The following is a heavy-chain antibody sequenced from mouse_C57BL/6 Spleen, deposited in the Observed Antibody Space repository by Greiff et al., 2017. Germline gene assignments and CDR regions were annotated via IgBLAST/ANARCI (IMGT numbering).Heavy chain of an antibody. J-gene: IGHJ4*01. CDR3: ARLEYYGSSYHYYAMDY. CDR2: ISSGSSTI. Sequence: EVKLVESGGGLVKPGGSLKLSCAASGFTFSDYGMHWVRQAPEKGLEWVAYISSGSSTIYYADTVKGRFTISRDNAKNTLFLQMTSLRSEDTAMYYCARLEYYGSSYHYYAMDYWGQGTSVTVSS. CDR1: GFTFSDYG. D-gene: IGHD1-1*01. V-gene: IGHV5-17*01.